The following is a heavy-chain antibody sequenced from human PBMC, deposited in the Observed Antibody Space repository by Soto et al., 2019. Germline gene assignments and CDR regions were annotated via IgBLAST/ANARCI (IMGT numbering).Heavy chain of an antibody. J-gene: IGHJ6*02. CDR1: GFSLSTGGVG. CDR2: IYWDDDR. V-gene: IGHV2-5*02. CDR3: VYSRCGDDCLQSYSSHYYYGMDV. D-gene: IGHD2-21*02. Sequence: QITLKESGPTLVKPTQTLTLTCTFSGFSLSTGGVGVGWIRQPPGEALEWLALIYWDDDRRYSPSLKTRLTITKDTSKNQVVLSMTSMDLVDTATYYCVYSRCGDDCLQSYSSHYYYGMDVWGQGTTVTVSS.